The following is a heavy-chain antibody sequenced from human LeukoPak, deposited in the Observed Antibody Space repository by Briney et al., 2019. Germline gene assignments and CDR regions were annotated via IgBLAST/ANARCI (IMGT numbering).Heavy chain of an antibody. Sequence: GGSLRLSCAASGFTFSNAWMSWVRQAPGKGLEWVGRIKSKTDGGTTDYAAPVKGRFTISRDDSKNTLYLQMNSLKTEDTAVYYCTTYSTTVVTPRFDYWGQGTLVTVSS. CDR1: GFTFSNAW. CDR2: IKSKTDGGTT. D-gene: IGHD4-23*01. CDR3: TTYSTTVVTPRFDY. V-gene: IGHV3-15*01. J-gene: IGHJ4*02.